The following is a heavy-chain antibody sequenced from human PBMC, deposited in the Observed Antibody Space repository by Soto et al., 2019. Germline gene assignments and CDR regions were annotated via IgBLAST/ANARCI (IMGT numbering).Heavy chain of an antibody. Sequence: XASLKISCQCFGFDFSTSWIGWVRQKPGKGLEYMGIIFPYDSDTRYSPSFQDQVILSVDKSISNAFLQLNGLKASETAMYYCAKGTTVTTYRDYFFDFWGQGTLVIV. V-gene: IGHV5-51*01. J-gene: IGHJ4*01. CDR1: GFDFSTSW. CDR3: AKGTTVTTYRDYFFDF. D-gene: IGHD4-4*01. CDR2: IFPYDSDT.